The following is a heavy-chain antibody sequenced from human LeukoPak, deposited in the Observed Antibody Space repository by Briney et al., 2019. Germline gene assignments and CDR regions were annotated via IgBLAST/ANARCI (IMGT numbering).Heavy chain of an antibody. CDR1: GFTFDDYA. J-gene: IGHJ3*02. CDR3: AKARRIQLWSDDAFDI. CDR2: ISWDGGST. Sequence: TGGSLTLSCAASGFTFDDYAMHWVRQAPGKGLEWVSLISWDGGSTYYADSVKGRFTISRDNSKNSLYLQMNSLRAEDTALYYCAKARRIQLWSDDAFDIWGQGTMVTVSS. V-gene: IGHV3-43D*03. D-gene: IGHD5-18*01.